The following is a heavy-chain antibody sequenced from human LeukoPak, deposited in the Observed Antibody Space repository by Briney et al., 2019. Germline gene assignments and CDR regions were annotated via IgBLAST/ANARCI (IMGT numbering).Heavy chain of an antibody. Sequence: ASVKVSCKASGYTFTSYGISWVRQAPGQGLEWMGWISAYNGNTNYAQKLQGRVTMTTDTSTSTDYMELRSLRSDDTAVYYCARVGRIAARSPYYFDYWGQGTLVTVSS. CDR3: ARVGRIAARSPYYFDY. CDR1: GYTFTSYG. V-gene: IGHV1-18*01. CDR2: ISAYNGNT. J-gene: IGHJ4*02. D-gene: IGHD6-6*01.